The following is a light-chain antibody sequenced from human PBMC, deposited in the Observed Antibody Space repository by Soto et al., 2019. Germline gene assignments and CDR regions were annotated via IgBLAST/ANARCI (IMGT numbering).Light chain of an antibody. CDR2: DAS. CDR3: QQYNNWPPT. CDR1: QSVSSN. Sequence: EIVMTQSPATLSVSPGERATLSCRASQSVSSNLAWYQQTPGQAPRLLIYDASARATGIPARFSGSGSGTEFTLTISSLQSEDFAVYYCQQYNNWPPTFGQGTKVEIK. V-gene: IGKV3-15*01. J-gene: IGKJ1*01.